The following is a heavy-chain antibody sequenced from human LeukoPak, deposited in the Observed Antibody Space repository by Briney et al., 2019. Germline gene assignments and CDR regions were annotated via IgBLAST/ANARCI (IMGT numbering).Heavy chain of an antibody. J-gene: IGHJ5*02. D-gene: IGHD2-2*01. V-gene: IGHV3-23*01. Sequence: PGGSLRLSCAASGFTFSSYAMSWVRQAPGKGLEWVSAISGSGGSTYYADSVKGRFTISRDNSKNTLYLQMNSLRAEDTAVYYCARLGPPYCSSTSCFSWFDPWGQGTLVTVSS. CDR3: ARLGPPYCSSTSCFSWFDP. CDR1: GFTFSSYA. CDR2: ISGSGGST.